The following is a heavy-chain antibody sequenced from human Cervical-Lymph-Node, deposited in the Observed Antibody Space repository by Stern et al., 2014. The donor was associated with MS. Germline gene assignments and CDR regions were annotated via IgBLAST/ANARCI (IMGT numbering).Heavy chain of an antibody. CDR3: ARTRYSSSWYTFDP. Sequence: EVQLVESGAEVKKPGESLKISCTGSGYSFTSYWIAWVRHMPGKGLEWMGIVDPGDSDTRYSPSFQGQVSISAEKSTSTAYLQWSSLKASDTAMYYCARTRYSSSWYTFDPWGQGTLVTVSS. CDR1: GYSFTSYW. V-gene: IGHV5-51*03. J-gene: IGHJ5*02. D-gene: IGHD6-13*01. CDR2: VDPGDSDT.